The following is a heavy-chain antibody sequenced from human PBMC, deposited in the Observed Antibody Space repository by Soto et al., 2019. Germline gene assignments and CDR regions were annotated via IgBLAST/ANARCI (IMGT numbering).Heavy chain of an antibody. CDR2: IYYSGST. CDR1: GGSVSSGSYY. CDR3: AREEDCSSTSCYVGAFDI. J-gene: IGHJ3*02. D-gene: IGHD2-2*01. V-gene: IGHV4-61*01. Sequence: PSETLSLTCTVSGGSVSSGSYYWSWIRQPPGKGLEWIGYIYYSGSTNYNPSLKSRVTISVDTSKNQFSLKLSSVTAADTAVYYCAREEDCSSTSCYVGAFDIWGQGTMVTV.